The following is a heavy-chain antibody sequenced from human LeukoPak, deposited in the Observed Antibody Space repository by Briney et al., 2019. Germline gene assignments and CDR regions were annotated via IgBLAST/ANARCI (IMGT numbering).Heavy chain of an antibody. V-gene: IGHV4-59*01. CDR3: ARGGVTWTFDY. CDR2: IYYSAST. J-gene: IGHJ4*02. D-gene: IGHD2-21*02. Sequence: PSETLSLTCTVSGGSISSYYWSWIRQPPGKGLEWTGYIYYSASTNYNPSLKSRVTISVDTSKNQFSLKLSSVTAADTAVYYCARGGVTWTFDYWGQGTLVTVSS. CDR1: GGSISSYY.